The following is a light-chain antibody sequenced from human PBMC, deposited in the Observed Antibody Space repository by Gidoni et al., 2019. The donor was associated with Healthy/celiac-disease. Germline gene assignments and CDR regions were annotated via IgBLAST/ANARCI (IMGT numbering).Light chain of an antibody. CDR2: DDS. J-gene: IGLJ2*01. CDR1: NIGNKG. Sequence: SYVLTQPPSVSVAPGQTARITCGGNNIGNKGVHWYQQKPGQAPVLVVYDDSDRPSGIPGRFSGSNSGDTATLTISRVEAGDEADYYCQLWDSTSDHVVFGGGTKLTVL. V-gene: IGLV3-21*02. CDR3: QLWDSTSDHVV.